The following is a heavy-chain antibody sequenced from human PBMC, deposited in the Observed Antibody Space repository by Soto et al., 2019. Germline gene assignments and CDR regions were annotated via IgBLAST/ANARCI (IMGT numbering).Heavy chain of an antibody. CDR3: ARRAALDY. D-gene: IGHD6-25*01. Sequence: EVQLVESGGGLVQPGGSLRVSCAASGFSLSDYWMTWVRQAPGKGLEWVANIKEDGSEKNYVDSVKGRFTISRDNAKNSLYLQMNSLRAEDTAVYYCARRAALDYWGQGTLFTVSS. CDR2: IKEDGSEK. V-gene: IGHV3-7*01. CDR1: GFSLSDYW. J-gene: IGHJ4*02.